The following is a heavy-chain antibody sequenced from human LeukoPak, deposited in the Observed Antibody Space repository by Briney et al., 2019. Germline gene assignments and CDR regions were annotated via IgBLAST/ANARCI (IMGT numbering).Heavy chain of an antibody. Sequence: ASVKVSCKASGGTFKNYVITWVRQAPGQGLEWMGNIMPIFGTINYAQTFQGRLTISADKSTSTAYMELSSLTSDDTAFYYCAIEGGLGMDSLLYRWFDPWGQGTLVTVSS. J-gene: IGHJ5*02. CDR2: IMPIFGTI. CDR3: AIEGGLGMDSLLYRWFDP. CDR1: GGTFKNYV. D-gene: IGHD2-2*02. V-gene: IGHV1-69*06.